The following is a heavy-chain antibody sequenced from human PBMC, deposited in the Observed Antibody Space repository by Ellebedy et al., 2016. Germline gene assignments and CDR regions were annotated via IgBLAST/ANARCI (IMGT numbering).Heavy chain of an antibody. CDR2: IYSGGST. D-gene: IGHD7-27*01. Sequence: GESLKISCAASGFTVSNNYVSWVRQPPGKGLEWVSLIYSGGSTYYADSVKGRFTISRDSSKNTLYLQMDSLRVDDTAVYYCARDPPSINTGTWGWGQGTLVTVSS. V-gene: IGHV3-66*01. CDR1: GFTVSNNY. J-gene: IGHJ4*02. CDR3: ARDPPSINTGTWG.